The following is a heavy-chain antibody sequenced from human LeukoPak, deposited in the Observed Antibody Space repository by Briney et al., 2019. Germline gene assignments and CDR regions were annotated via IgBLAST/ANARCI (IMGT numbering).Heavy chain of an antibody. CDR3: AKERNLEIAVAGTIFDY. Sequence: RGSLRLSRAASGFTVSSNYMSWVRQAPGKGLEWVSVIYSGGDAYYADSVKGRFTISRDNSKNMIYLEMTSLKAEDTAVYYCAKERNLEIAVAGTIFDYWGQGTLVTVSS. CDR1: GFTVSSNY. D-gene: IGHD6-19*01. J-gene: IGHJ4*02. CDR2: IYSGGDA. V-gene: IGHV3-66*01.